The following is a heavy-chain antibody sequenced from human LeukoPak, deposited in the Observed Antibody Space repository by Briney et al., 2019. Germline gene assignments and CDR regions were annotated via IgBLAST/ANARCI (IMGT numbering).Heavy chain of an antibody. V-gene: IGHV3-74*01. CDR3: GSSGGVIAPAANLKYYVDF. Sequence: PGGSLRLSCAASGFTFSSYWMHWVRQAPGKGLVWVSRINSDGSSTSYADSVKGRFTISRDNAKDSLFLHMTNLRVEDTAVYYCGSSGGVIAPAANLKYYVDFWGEGTTVTVSS. D-gene: IGHD2-2*01. CDR2: INSDGSST. CDR1: GFTFSSYW. J-gene: IGHJ6*04.